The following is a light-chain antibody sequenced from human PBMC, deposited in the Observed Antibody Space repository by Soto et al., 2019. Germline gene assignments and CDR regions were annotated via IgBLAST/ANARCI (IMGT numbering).Light chain of an antibody. V-gene: IGLV2-14*03. Sequence: QSALTQPASVSGSPGQSITISWTGTSAEIGGYNFVSWYQHHPGKAPKLMIYDVSNRPSGVSNRFSGSKSGNTASLTVSGLQSEDEADYYCSSYTSSRTHVVFGGGTKLTVL. CDR1: SAEIGGYNF. CDR2: DVS. CDR3: SSYTSSRTHVV. J-gene: IGLJ2*01.